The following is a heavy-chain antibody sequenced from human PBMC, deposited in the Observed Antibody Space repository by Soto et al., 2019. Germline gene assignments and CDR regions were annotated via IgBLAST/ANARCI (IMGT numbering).Heavy chain of an antibody. J-gene: IGHJ4*02. Sequence: EVPLLESGGGLVQPGGSLRLSCAASGFTFSNYAMSWVRQAPGKGLEWVSTISGSGGSTYYADSVKGRFTISRDNSKNTLYLQMNSLRAEDTAVYYCAKIGRDIVVVPAAIAPFDYWGQGTLVTVSS. V-gene: IGHV3-23*01. D-gene: IGHD2-2*01. CDR1: GFTFSNYA. CDR3: AKIGRDIVVVPAAIAPFDY. CDR2: ISGSGGST.